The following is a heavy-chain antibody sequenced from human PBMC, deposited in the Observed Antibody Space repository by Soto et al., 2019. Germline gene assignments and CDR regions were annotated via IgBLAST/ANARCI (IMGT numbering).Heavy chain of an antibody. V-gene: IGHV3-21*01. CDR1: QFTFSVYT. Sequence: GGSLRLSCAASQFTFSVYTMHWVRQAPGKGLEWISSISTSGSQIFYADSVKGRFTISRDNAKNSLILQMTGLKGEDTAVYYCARAAADAELDQFYYGMDVWGQGTTVTVSS. CDR2: ISTSGSQI. CDR3: ARAAADAELDQFYYGMDV. D-gene: IGHD6-25*01. J-gene: IGHJ6*02.